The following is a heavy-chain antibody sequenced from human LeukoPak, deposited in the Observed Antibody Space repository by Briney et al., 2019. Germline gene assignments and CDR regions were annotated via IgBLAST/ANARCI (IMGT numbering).Heavy chain of an antibody. CDR1: GFIFNNYA. CDR3: SKIAGAAKRYYYGMDV. CDR2: ISWNSGST. D-gene: IGHD6-19*01. V-gene: IGHV3-23*01. J-gene: IGHJ6*02. Sequence: GRSLRLSCAGSGFIFNNYAMHWVRQPPGKGLEWVSGISWNSGSTYYADSVKGRFTISRDNSKNTLYLQMNSLRAEDTAVYYCSKIAGAAKRYYYGMDVWGQGTTVTVSS.